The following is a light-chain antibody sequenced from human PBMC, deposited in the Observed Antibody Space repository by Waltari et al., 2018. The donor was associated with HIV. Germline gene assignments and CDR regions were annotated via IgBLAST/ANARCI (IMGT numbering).Light chain of an antibody. Sequence: QSALTQPASVSGSPGQSITIPCTGTSSDLFGDKYVSWYQKHPDKAPKLIIYEVSNRPSGVSNRFSGSKSGYTASLTISGLQAEDEADYYCCSHTTTSTTYVFGTGTKVTVL. CDR3: CSHTTTSTTYV. CDR1: SSDLFGDKY. V-gene: IGLV2-14*01. J-gene: IGLJ1*01. CDR2: EVS.